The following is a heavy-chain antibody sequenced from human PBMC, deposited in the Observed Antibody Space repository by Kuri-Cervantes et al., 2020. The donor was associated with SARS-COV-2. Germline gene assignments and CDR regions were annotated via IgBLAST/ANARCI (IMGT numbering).Heavy chain of an antibody. V-gene: IGHV1-2*04. CDR1: GYTFNGYY. D-gene: IGHD6-6*01. CDR2: INPNSGGK. CDR3: ARDPGYSRSSVYYYFGMDV. J-gene: IGHJ6*02. Sequence: AAVKVSCKASGYTFNGYYMHWVRQAPGQGLEWMGWINPNSGGKKDAQKFQGWVTMTRDTSIITAYMEQSRLRSDDTAVYYCARDPGYSRSSVYYYFGMDVWGQGTTVTVSS.